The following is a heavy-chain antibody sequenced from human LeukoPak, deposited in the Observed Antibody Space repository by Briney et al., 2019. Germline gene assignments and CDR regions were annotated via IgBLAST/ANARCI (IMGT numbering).Heavy chain of an antibody. V-gene: IGHV3-23*01. CDR2: ISGSGGST. J-gene: IGHJ6*03. Sequence: GGSLRLSCAASGFTFSSYAMSWVRQAPGKGLEWVSLISGSGGSTYYADSVKGRFTISRDNSKNTLYLQMNSLRAENTAVYYCARVGSSGFPYYYYYYMDVWGKGTTVTVSS. D-gene: IGHD6-19*01. CDR1: GFTFSSYA. CDR3: ARVGSSGFPYYYYYYMDV.